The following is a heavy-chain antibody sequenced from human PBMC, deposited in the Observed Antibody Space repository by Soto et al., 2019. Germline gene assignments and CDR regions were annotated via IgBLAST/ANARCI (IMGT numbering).Heavy chain of an antibody. Sequence: ASVKVSCKASGGTFSSYAISWVRQAPGQGLEWMGGIIPIFGTANYAQKFQGRVTITADESTSTAYMELSSLRSEDTAVYYCARDLELGGSNIVVVPAAILGYWGQGTLVTVS. J-gene: IGHJ4*02. V-gene: IGHV1-69*13. CDR1: GGTFSSYA. D-gene: IGHD2-2*01. CDR3: ARDLELGGSNIVVVPAAILGY. CDR2: IIPIFGTA.